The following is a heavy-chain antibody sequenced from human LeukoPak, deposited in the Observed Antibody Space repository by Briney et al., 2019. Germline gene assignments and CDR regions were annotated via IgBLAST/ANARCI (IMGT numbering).Heavy chain of an antibody. CDR2: ISSNGGST. D-gene: IGHD6-13*01. CDR1: GFTFSSYA. CDR3: VKGPQSSSWYFWVY. V-gene: IGHV3-64D*06. J-gene: IGHJ4*02. Sequence: GSLRLSCSASGFTFSSYAMHWVRQAPGKGREYVSAISSNGGSTYYADSVKGRFTISRDNSKNTLYLQMSSPRAEDTAVYYCVKGPQSSSWYFWVYWGQGTMVTVSS.